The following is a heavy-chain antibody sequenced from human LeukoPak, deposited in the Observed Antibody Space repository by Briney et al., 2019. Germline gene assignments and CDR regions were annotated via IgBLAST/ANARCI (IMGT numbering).Heavy chain of an antibody. D-gene: IGHD3-9*01. Sequence: TSETLSLTCTVSGGSISTFDWSWVRQPPGKGLEYIGYIDYSGSANYNPSLKSRVTISVDTSKNQFSLKLSSVTAADTAIYYCARWRYLDVWGQGTTVTVSS. CDR2: IDYSGSA. CDR3: ARWRYLDV. CDR1: GGSISTFD. J-gene: IGHJ6*02. V-gene: IGHV4-59*01.